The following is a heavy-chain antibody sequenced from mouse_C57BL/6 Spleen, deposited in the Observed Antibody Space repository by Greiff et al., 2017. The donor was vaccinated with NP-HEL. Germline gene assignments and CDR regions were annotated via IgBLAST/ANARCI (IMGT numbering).Heavy chain of an antibody. Sequence: VQLQQSGAELVKPGASVKISCKASGYAFSSYWMNWVKQRPGKGLEWIGQIYPGDGDTNYNGKFKGKATLTADKSSSTAYMQLSSLTSEDSAVYFCAREGDIYYDPWFAYWGQGTLVTVSA. CDR3: AREGDIYYDPWFAY. CDR1: GYAFSSYW. D-gene: IGHD2-4*01. V-gene: IGHV1-80*01. J-gene: IGHJ3*01. CDR2: IYPGDGDT.